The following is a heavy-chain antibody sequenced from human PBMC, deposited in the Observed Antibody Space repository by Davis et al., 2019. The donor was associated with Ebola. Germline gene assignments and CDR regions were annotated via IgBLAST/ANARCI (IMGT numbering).Heavy chain of an antibody. Sequence: GESLKISCSASGFTFSSYAMHWVRQAPGKGLEYVSAISSSGGSTYYADSVKGRFTISRDNSKNTLYLQMSSLRAEDTAVYYCVKEDIVVVPAAIRGAFDIWGQGTMVTVSS. J-gene: IGHJ3*02. D-gene: IGHD2-2*01. V-gene: IGHV3-64D*06. CDR1: GFTFSSYA. CDR2: ISSSGGST. CDR3: VKEDIVVVPAAIRGAFDI.